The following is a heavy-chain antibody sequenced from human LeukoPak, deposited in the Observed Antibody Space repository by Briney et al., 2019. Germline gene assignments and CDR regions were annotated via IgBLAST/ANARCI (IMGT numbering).Heavy chain of an antibody. CDR3: ARMRSCWAY. J-gene: IGHJ4*02. CDR2: IQPDGSEK. Sequence: GGSLRLSCVASGFTFSSHHMNWGRQTPGKGLESVSTIQPDGSEKYNVDSVKGRITISRDNAKSSLFLQVNSLTAEDTGEYFCARMRSCWAYWSQGRLVTV. CDR1: GFTFSSHH. D-gene: IGHD6-19*01. V-gene: IGHV3-7*01.